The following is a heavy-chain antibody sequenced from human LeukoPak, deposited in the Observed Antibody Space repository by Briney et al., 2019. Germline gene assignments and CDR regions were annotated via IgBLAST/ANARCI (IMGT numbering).Heavy chain of an antibody. CDR2: ISSSGSSI. Sequence: GGSLRLSCAASGFTFSDYYMSWIRQAPGKGLEWVSYISSSGSSIYYADSVKGRFTISRDNAKKSLYLQMNSLRAEDTAVYYCARDSYRMSSSLDYWGQGTLVTVSS. CDR1: GFTFSDYY. CDR3: ARDSYRMSSSLDY. J-gene: IGHJ4*02. D-gene: IGHD6-13*01. V-gene: IGHV3-11*01.